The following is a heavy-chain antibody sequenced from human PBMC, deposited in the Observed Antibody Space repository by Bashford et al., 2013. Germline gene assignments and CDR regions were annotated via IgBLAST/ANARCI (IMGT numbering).Heavy chain of an antibody. D-gene: IGHD4-23*01. Sequence: SETSSLTCTVSGGSISPYYVELGSGKPPGKGLEWIGYVHYIGSTIYNPSLKSRVTISVDRSRNQFSLKLSSVTAADTAVYYCARHHGGNSDWFFYFDSWGPGNPLVTPSPQ. CDR1: GGSISPYY. CDR2: VHYIGST. J-gene: IGHJ4*03. CDR3: ARHHGGNSDWFFYFDS. V-gene: IGHV4-59*01.